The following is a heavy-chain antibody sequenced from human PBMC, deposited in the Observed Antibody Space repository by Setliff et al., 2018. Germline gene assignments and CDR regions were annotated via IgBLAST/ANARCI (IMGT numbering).Heavy chain of an antibody. CDR1: GFTFSSYG. CDR2: IKQDGSEK. V-gene: IGHV3-7*01. Sequence: PGGSLRLSCAASGFTFSSYGMSWVRQAPGKGLEWVANIKQDGSEKDYVDSVKGRFTISRDNAKNSLYLQMNSLRAEETAVYYCARDGGEYWGQGTLVTVSS. J-gene: IGHJ4*02. CDR3: ARDGGEY. D-gene: IGHD3-16*01.